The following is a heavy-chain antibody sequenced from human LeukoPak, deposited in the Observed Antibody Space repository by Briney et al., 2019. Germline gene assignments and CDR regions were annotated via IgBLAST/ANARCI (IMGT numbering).Heavy chain of an antibody. CDR2: IRFDGSYK. CDR3: ARGAHKRDDYGGFFDY. CDR1: GFTFSSYG. J-gene: IGHJ4*02. Sequence: GGSLRLSCAASGFTFSSYGMHWVRQAPGKGLEWVAFIRFDGSYKYYADSVKGRFTISRDNSKNTLYLQMNSLRAEDTAVYYCARGAHKRDDYGGFFDYWGQGTLVTVSS. V-gene: IGHV3-30*02. D-gene: IGHD4-23*01.